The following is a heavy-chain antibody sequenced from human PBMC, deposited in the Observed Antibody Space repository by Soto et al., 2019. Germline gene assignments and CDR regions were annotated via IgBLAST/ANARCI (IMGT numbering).Heavy chain of an antibody. J-gene: IGHJ4*02. V-gene: IGHV3-49*03. CDR1: GFTFGDYA. CDR2: IRSKAYGGTT. CDR3: TRAVSLEWLFPFDY. D-gene: IGHD3-3*01. Sequence: PGGSLRLSCTASGFTFGDYAMSWFRQAPGKGLEWVGFIRSKAYGGTTEYAASVKGRFTISRDDSKSIAYLQMNSLKTEDTAVYYCTRAVSLEWLFPFDYWGQGTQVTVSS.